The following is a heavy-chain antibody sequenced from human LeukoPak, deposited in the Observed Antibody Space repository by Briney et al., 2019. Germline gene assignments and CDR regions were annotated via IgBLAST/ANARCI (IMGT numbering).Heavy chain of an antibody. V-gene: IGHV1-18*01. D-gene: IGHD6-13*01. CDR2: ISAYNGNT. CDR1: GYTFTSYG. J-gene: IGHJ5*02. CDR3: ARDREVAAVGWFDP. Sequence: GASVKVSCKASGYTFTSYGISWVRQAPGQGLEWMGWISAYNGNTNYAQKLQGRVTMTTDTSTSTAYMELRSLRSDDTAVYYCARDREVAAVGWFDPWGQGTLVTVSS.